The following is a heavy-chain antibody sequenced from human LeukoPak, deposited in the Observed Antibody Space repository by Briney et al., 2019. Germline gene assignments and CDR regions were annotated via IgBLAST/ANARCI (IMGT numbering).Heavy chain of an antibody. J-gene: IGHJ4*02. CDR3: ARGGSAVGATNDY. V-gene: IGHV4-34*01. Sequence: SETLSLTCAVYGGSFIVYYWGGIPEPPGRGLEWVVEINHSGRTNYNTSLKSRVTISVYTRQNPISPKLSSVSAADTAVYYRARGGSAVGATNDYWGQGTLVTASS. D-gene: IGHD1-26*01. CDR1: GGSFIVYY. CDR2: INHSGRT.